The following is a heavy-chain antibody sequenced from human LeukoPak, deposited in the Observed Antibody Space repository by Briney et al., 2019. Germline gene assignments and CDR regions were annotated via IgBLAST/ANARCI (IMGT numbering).Heavy chain of an antibody. J-gene: IGHJ4*02. Sequence: ASVKVSCKASGYTFTGYYMHWVRQAPGQGLEWMGWINPNSGGTNYAQKFQGRVTMTRDTSISTAYMELSRLRSDDTAVYCCARVGPKCATKCQQLARADYWGQGTLVTVSS. D-gene: IGHD6-13*01. CDR1: GYTFTGYY. CDR3: ARVGPKCATKCQQLARADY. CDR2: INPNSGGT. V-gene: IGHV1-2*02.